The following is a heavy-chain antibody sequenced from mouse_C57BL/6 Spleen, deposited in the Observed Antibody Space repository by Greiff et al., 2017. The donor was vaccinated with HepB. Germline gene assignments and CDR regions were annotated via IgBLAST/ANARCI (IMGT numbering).Heavy chain of an antibody. CDR3: ARGEITTVVANAMDY. V-gene: IGHV1-82*01. Sequence: VQLQQSGPELVKPGASVKISCKASGYAFSSSWMNWVKQRPGKGLEWIGRIYPGDGDTNYNGKFKGKATLTADKSSSTAYMQLSSLTSEDSAVYFCARGEITTVVANAMDYWGQGTSVTVSS. CDR2: IYPGDGDT. J-gene: IGHJ4*01. D-gene: IGHD1-1*01. CDR1: GYAFSSSW.